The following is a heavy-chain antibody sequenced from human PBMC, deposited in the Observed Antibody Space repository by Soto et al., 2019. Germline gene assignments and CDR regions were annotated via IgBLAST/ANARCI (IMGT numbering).Heavy chain of an antibody. Sequence: HGESLKISCKGSGYSFTKYWIGWVRQMPGKGLEWMGSIYPSDSDIRYSPSLQGQVTISADESITTAYLQWSSLKASDTAMYYCSRASGSDGMDVWGQGTTVTVSS. CDR1: GYSFTKYW. CDR2: IYPSDSDI. J-gene: IGHJ6*02. V-gene: IGHV5-51*01. CDR3: SRASGSDGMDV.